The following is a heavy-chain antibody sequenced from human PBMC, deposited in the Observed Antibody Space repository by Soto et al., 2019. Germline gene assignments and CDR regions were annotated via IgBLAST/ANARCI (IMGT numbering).Heavy chain of an antibody. CDR2: IGTAGDT. CDR3: ARSGGLTGYYDY. J-gene: IGHJ4*02. V-gene: IGHV3-13*01. Sequence: GGSLRLSCAASGFTFSSYDMHWVRQATGKGLEWVSAIGTAGDTYYPGSVKGRFTISRENAKNSLYLQMNSLRAGDTAVYYCARSGGLTGYYDYWGQGTLVTVSS. CDR1: GFTFSSYD. D-gene: IGHD3-9*01.